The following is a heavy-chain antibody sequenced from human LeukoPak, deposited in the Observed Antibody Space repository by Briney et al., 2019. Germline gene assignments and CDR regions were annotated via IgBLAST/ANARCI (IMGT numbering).Heavy chain of an antibody. Sequence: PSETLSLTCAVYGGSFSGYYWSWIRQPPGKGLEWIGEINHSGSTNYNPSLKSRVTISVDTSKNQFSLKLSSVTAADTAVYYCAKRVTYYYDSSGFVNWFDPWGQGTLVTVSS. J-gene: IGHJ5*02. CDR1: GGSFSGYY. CDR3: AKRVTYYYDSSGFVNWFDP. V-gene: IGHV4-34*01. D-gene: IGHD3-22*01. CDR2: INHSGST.